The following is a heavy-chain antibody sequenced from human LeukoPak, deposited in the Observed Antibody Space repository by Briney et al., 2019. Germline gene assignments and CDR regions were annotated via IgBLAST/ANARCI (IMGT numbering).Heavy chain of an antibody. D-gene: IGHD3-9*01. CDR1: GFIFNNYA. J-gene: IGHJ4*02. Sequence: GGSLRLSCAASGFIFNNYAMHWVRQAPGKGLEWVALISSDGSKKDYADSVKGRFTISRDNAKNTLYLQMNSLRAEDSAVYYCARDRGYYDILTGYDYWGQGTLVTVSS. V-gene: IGHV3-30*04. CDR3: ARDRGYYDILTGYDY. CDR2: ISSDGSKK.